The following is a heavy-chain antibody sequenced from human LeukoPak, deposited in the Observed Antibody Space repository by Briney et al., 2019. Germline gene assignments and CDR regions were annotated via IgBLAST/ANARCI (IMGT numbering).Heavy chain of an antibody. D-gene: IGHD6-19*01. CDR2: IIPIFGTA. Sequence: SVKVSCKASGYTFTSYGISWVRQAPGQGLEWMGGIIPIFGTANYAQKFQGRVTITADESTSTAYMELSSLRSEDTAVYYCARVYSSGWPLYYYGMDVWGQGTTVTVSS. J-gene: IGHJ6*02. CDR1: GYTFTSYG. V-gene: IGHV1-69*13. CDR3: ARVYSSGWPLYYYGMDV.